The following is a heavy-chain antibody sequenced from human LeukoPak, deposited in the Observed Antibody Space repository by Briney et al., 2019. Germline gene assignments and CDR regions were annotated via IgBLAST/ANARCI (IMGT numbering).Heavy chain of an antibody. J-gene: IGHJ6*03. CDR3: ARLWSVYFYMDV. D-gene: IGHD3-3*01. CDR2: ISHDNKFI. Sequence: KPGGSLRLSCAGSNFNFSFYNMIWVRQAPGKGLEWVSSISHDNKFIFYSDSVKGRFSISRDNAKSSLFLQMNNLRADDTAVYYCARLWSVYFYMDVWGKGTRVTISS. V-gene: IGHV3-21*06. CDR1: NFNFSFYN.